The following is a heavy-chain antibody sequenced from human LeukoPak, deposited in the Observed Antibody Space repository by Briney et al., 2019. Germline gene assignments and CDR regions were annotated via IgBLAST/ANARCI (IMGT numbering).Heavy chain of an antibody. D-gene: IGHD3-16*01. Sequence: GGSLRLPCAASGFIFSTYGMYWVRQAPGKGLEWVAFIRHDGSIKNYADSVKGRSTISRDNSKNTLYLQMNSLRAEDTAVYYCAKDSLADIDYWGQGTLVTVSS. J-gene: IGHJ4*02. CDR2: IRHDGSIK. CDR1: GFIFSTYG. CDR3: AKDSLADIDY. V-gene: IGHV3-30*02.